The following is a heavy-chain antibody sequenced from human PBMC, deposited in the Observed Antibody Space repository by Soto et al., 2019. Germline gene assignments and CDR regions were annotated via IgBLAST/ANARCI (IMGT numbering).Heavy chain of an antibody. Sequence: SETLSLTCTVSGGSISSSSYYWGWIRQPPGKGLEWIGSIYYSGSTYYNPSLKSRVTISVGTSKNQFSLKLSSVTAADTAVYYCARVDFWSGYYTGSTFDYWGQGTRVTVSS. V-gene: IGHV4-39*01. D-gene: IGHD3-3*01. CDR2: IYYSGST. J-gene: IGHJ4*02. CDR1: GGSISSSSYY. CDR3: ARVDFWSGYYTGSTFDY.